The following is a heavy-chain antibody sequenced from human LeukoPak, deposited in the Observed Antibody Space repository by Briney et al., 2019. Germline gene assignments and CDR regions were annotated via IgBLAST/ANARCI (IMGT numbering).Heavy chain of an antibody. Sequence: PSETLSLTCAVSGGSISSGGYSWSWIRQPPGKGLEWIGYIYYSGSTYYNPSLKSRVTISVDTSKNQFSLKLSSVTAADTAVYYCAGGQQLSSYYDSSGSFDYWGQGTLVTVSS. CDR2: IYYSGST. CDR1: GGSISSGGYS. D-gene: IGHD3-22*01. J-gene: IGHJ4*02. CDR3: AGGQQLSSYYDSSGSFDY. V-gene: IGHV4-30-4*07.